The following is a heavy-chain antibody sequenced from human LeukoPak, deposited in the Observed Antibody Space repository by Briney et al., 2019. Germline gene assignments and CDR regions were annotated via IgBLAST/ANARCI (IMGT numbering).Heavy chain of an antibody. D-gene: IGHD3-9*01. CDR2: ISGSGGST. V-gene: IGHV3-23*01. Sequence: GGSLRLSCAASGFTLSSYAMTWVRQAPGKGLEWVSAISGSGGSTYNADSVKGRFTISRDNSKNTLYLQMISLRAEDTAVYYCEKSVPEGDWVWLGMDVWGQGTTVTVSS. CDR3: EKSVPEGDWVWLGMDV. J-gene: IGHJ6*02. CDR1: GFTLSSYA.